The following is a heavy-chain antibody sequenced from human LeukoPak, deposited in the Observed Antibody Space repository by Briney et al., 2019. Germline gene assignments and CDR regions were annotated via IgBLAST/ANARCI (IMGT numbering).Heavy chain of an antibody. Sequence: ASVKVSCKASGYTFTKYYIHWVRQAPGRGLEWRGLINPGGDNTNYAQNFQGRVTMTRDTSTSTVYMELSSLRSEDTAIYYCARIRDGYNDAYDIWGQGTVVTVPS. J-gene: IGHJ3*02. CDR2: INPGGDNT. CDR1: GYTFTKYY. CDR3: ARIRDGYNDAYDI. D-gene: IGHD5-24*01. V-gene: IGHV1-46*01.